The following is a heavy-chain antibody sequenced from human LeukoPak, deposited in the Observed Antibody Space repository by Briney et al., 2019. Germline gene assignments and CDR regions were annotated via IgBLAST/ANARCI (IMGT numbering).Heavy chain of an antibody. V-gene: IGHV1-8*03. CDR2: MNHNSGNT. CDR1: VYTFTNYD. D-gene: IGHD3-10*01. Sequence: ASVTVSFKSSVYTFTNYDINWVRQATAQGLEWMGWMNHNSGNTGYAQKFQGRVTITRNTSISTAYMELSSLRSEDTAVYYCARSSGYYYYYMDVWGKGTTVTVSS. CDR3: ARSSGYYYYYMDV. J-gene: IGHJ6*03.